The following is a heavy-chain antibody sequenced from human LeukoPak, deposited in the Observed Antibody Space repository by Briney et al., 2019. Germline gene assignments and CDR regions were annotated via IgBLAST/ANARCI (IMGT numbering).Heavy chain of an antibody. D-gene: IGHD6-6*01. Sequence: SETLSLTCTVSGGSISSYYWSWIRQPPGKGLEWIGYIYTRGSTNYNPSLKSRVTISVGTSKNQFSLKLSSVTAADTAVYYCARQRGSSSEAYYYYYYMDVWGKGTTVTVSS. CDR1: GGSISSYY. CDR2: IYTRGST. CDR3: ARQRGSSSEAYYYYYYMDV. V-gene: IGHV4-4*09. J-gene: IGHJ6*03.